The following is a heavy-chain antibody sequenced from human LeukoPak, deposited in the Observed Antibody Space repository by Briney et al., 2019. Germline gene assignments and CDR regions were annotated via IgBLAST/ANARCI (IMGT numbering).Heavy chain of an antibody. CDR3: AIWFGEPSDAFDI. D-gene: IGHD3-10*01. V-gene: IGHV4-34*01. J-gene: IGHJ3*02. CDR1: GGSFSGYY. CDR2: INHSGST. Sequence: SETLSLTCAVYGGSFSGYYWSWIRQPPGKGLEWIGEINHSGSTNYNPSLKSRVTISVDTPKNQFSLKLSSVTAADTAVYYCAIWFGEPSDAFDIWGQGTMVTVSS.